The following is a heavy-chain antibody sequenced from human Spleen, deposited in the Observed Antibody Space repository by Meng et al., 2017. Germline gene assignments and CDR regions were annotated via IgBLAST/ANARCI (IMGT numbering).Heavy chain of an antibody. J-gene: IGHJ4*02. Sequence: QVQLVQSGAEVKKPGASVKVSCKPSGYNFPDYYIHWVRQATGQGLEWMGWMNPNSGNTGYAQKFQGRVTMTRNTSISTAYMELSSLRSEDTAVYYCARGRGSIVDYWGQGTLVTVSS. V-gene: IGHV1-8*02. CDR1: GYNFPDYY. D-gene: IGHD1-26*01. CDR2: MNPNSGNT. CDR3: ARGRGSIVDY.